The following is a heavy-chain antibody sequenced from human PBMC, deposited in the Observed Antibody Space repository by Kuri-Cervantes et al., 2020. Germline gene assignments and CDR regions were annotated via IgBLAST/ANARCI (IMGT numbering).Heavy chain of an antibody. D-gene: IGHD2-15*01. CDR3: ARVVAATDNWFDP. J-gene: IGHJ5*02. CDR2: MNPNSGNT. Sequence: ASVKGSCKASGYTFTSYDINWVRQATGQGLEWMGWMNPNSGNTGYAQKFQGRVTVARNTSISTAYMELSSLRSEDTAVYYCARVVAATDNWFDPWGQGTLVTVSS. CDR1: GYTFTSYD. V-gene: IGHV1-8*01.